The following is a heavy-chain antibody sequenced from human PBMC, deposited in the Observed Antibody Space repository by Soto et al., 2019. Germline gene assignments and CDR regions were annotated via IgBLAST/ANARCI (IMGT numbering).Heavy chain of an antibody. Sequence: GGSLRLSCAASGFTFSSYGMHWVRQAPGKGLEWVAVISYDGSNKYYADSVKGRFTISRDNSKNTLYLQMNSLRAEDTAVYYCAKDDSSYYDNWFDPWAQGTLVTVSS. CDR2: ISYDGSNK. V-gene: IGHV3-30*18. CDR3: AKDDSSYYDNWFDP. D-gene: IGHD3-10*01. CDR1: GFTFSSYG. J-gene: IGHJ5*02.